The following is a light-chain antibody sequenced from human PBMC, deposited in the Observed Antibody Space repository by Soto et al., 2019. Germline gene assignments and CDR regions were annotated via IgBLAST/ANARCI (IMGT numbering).Light chain of an antibody. J-gene: IGLJ3*02. CDR2: GNS. Sequence: QSVLTQSPSVSGAPGQRVTISCTGSSSNIGAGYDVQWYQQFPGTAPKLLIFGNSNRPSGVPDRFSGSKSGTSASLAITGLQAEDEADYYCQSYDSALSGWVFGGGTKLTVL. V-gene: IGLV1-40*01. CDR1: SSNIGAGYD. CDR3: QSYDSALSGWV.